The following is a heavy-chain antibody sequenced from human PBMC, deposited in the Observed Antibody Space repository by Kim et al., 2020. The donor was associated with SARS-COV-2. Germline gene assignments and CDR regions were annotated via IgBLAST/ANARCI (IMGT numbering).Heavy chain of an antibody. Sequence: GGSLRLSCAASGFTFSSYAMSWVRQAPGKGLEWVSAISGSGGSTYYADSVKGRFTISRDNSKNTLYLQMNSLRAEDTAVYYCAKSVGRYYGSGSYYNPPLPQYYYYYGMDVWGQGTTVTVSS. J-gene: IGHJ6*02. D-gene: IGHD3-10*01. V-gene: IGHV3-23*01. CDR3: AKSVGRYYGSGSYYNPPLPQYYYYYGMDV. CDR2: ISGSGGST. CDR1: GFTFSSYA.